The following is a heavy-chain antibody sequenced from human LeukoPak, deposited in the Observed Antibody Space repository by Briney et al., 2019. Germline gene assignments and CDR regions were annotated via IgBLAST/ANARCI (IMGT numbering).Heavy chain of an antibody. CDR2: ISYDGSNK. CDR3: AKDGGSGSYYNFH. J-gene: IGHJ4*02. CDR1: GFTFSDYG. V-gene: IGHV3-30*18. D-gene: IGHD3-10*01. Sequence: AGGSLRLSRAASGFTFSDYGIHWVRQAPGKGLEWVAVISYDGSNKYYADSVKGRFTISRDNSKNTLYLQMNSLRAEDTAVYYCAKDGGSGSYYNFHWGQGTLVTVSS.